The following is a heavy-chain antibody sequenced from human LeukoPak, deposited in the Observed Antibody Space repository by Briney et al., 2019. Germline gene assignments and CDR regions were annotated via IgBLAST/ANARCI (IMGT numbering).Heavy chain of an antibody. CDR1: GFTFSTYG. CDR2: IWYDGNYK. J-gene: IGHJ4*02. CDR3: ARDGGQQMEKFDY. D-gene: IGHD6-13*01. Sequence: PGGSLRLSRVASGFTFSTYGMHWVRQAPGKGLEWVALIWYDGNYKYYADSVKGRFTISRDNSKNTLYLQMNSLRVKDTAVYYCARDGGQQMEKFDYWGQGTLVTVSS. V-gene: IGHV3-33*01.